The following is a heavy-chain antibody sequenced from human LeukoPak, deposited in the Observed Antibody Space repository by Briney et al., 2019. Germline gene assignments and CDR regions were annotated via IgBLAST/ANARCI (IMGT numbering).Heavy chain of an antibody. D-gene: IGHD6-13*01. CDR1: GFTFSSYS. CDR2: ISSSSSYI. CDR3: ARATGGYSSSWFDY. V-gene: IGHV3-21*01. J-gene: IGHJ4*02. Sequence: TGGSLRLSCAASGFTFSSYSMNWVRQPPGKGLEWVSSISSSSSYIYYADSVKGRFTISRDNAKNSLYLQMNSLRAEDTAVYYCARATGGYSSSWFDYWGQGTLVTVSS.